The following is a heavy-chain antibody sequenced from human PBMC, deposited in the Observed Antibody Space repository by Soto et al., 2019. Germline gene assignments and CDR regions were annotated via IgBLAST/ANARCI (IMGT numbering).Heavy chain of an antibody. J-gene: IGHJ5*02. V-gene: IGHV3-23*01. D-gene: IGHD6-19*01. CDR3: AKSIAVAFSAWFDP. Sequence: GGSLRLSCAASGFTFSSYAMSWVRQAPGKGLEWVSAISGSGGSTYYADSVKGRFTISRDNSKNTLYLQMNSLRAEDTAVYYCAKSIAVAFSAWFDPWGQGTLVTAPQ. CDR2: ISGSGGST. CDR1: GFTFSSYA.